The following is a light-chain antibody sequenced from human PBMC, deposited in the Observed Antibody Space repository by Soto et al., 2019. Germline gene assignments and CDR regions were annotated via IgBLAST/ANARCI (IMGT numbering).Light chain of an antibody. J-gene: IGKJ2*01. CDR1: ETVYNR. Sequence: EIVMTQSPATLSVSPGERATLSCRASETVYNRLAWYQQKPGQPLRLLIYGASTRATVIPARFSGSGSGTEFTLTISSLQSEDFAIYYCQQYYKWPPYTFGQGTKLEIK. CDR2: GAS. V-gene: IGKV3-15*01. CDR3: QQYYKWPPYT.